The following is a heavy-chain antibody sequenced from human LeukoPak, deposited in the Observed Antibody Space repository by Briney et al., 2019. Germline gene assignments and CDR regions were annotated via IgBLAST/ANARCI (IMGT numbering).Heavy chain of an antibody. CDR3: AREDGYCSGANCYSYFDS. J-gene: IGHJ4*02. V-gene: IGHV3-7*01. Sequence: PGGSLRLSCAASGFTFSHFWMSWVRQAPGKGLEWVAYIKKTGSETYYVDSVKGRFTITRDNTRNSLFLQMYSLRAEDTAVYFCAREDGYCSGANCYSYFDSWGQGTPVTVSS. D-gene: IGHD2-15*01. CDR2: IKKTGSET. CDR1: GFTFSHFW.